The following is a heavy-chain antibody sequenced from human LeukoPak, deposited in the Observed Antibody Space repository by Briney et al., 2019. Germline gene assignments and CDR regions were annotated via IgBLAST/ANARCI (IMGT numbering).Heavy chain of an antibody. D-gene: IGHD2-2*01. V-gene: IGHV1-46*01. CDR1: GYTFTINY. CDR2: INPSGGST. Sequence: AAVRVSFKASGYTFTINYMHWGRQAPGQGGEWGGLINPSGGSTRYAQKFQGRVTMTRDTSTSTVYMELSSLRSEDTAVYYCARGCSSTSCPVDSWGQGTLVTVSS. CDR3: ARGCSSTSCPVDS. J-gene: IGHJ4*02.